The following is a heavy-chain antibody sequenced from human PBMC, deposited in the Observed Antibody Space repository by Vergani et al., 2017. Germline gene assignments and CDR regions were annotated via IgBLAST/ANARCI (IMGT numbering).Heavy chain of an antibody. V-gene: IGHV5-51*01. CDR2: INPIDSKI. D-gene: IGHD2-21*01. J-gene: IGHJ4*02. Sequence: EVMLVQSGAEVKKPGESLKISCKYSESSFISNEIAWVRQLSGKGLQWVGNINPIDSKIAYSPSFQGQAIMSLDKSITTAYLQWRSLKASDTAIYYFTRQVPCGDGAYLRFDHWGQGTQVTVSS. CDR1: ESSFISNE. CDR3: TRQVPCGDGAYLRFDH.